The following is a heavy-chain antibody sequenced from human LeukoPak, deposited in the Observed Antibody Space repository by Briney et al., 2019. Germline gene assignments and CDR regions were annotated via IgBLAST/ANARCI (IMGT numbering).Heavy chain of an antibody. CDR1: GGSFSDFF. CDR2: INHSGST. CDR3: ARSSGGGYCSSTSCPMDV. J-gene: IGHJ6*02. D-gene: IGHD2-2*01. V-gene: IGHV4-34*01. Sequence: SETLSLTCAVFGGSFSDFFWSWIRQPPGKGLEWIGEINHSGSTNYNPSLKSRVTISLDTSKNQFSLKLNSVTAADTAVYYCARSSGGGYCSSTSCPMDVWGQGTTVTVSS.